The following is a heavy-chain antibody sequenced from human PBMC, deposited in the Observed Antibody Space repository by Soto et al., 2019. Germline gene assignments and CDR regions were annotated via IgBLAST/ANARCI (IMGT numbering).Heavy chain of an antibody. D-gene: IGHD3-10*01. CDR1: GDPITSYF. J-gene: IGHJ4*02. Sequence: SETLSLTCTVSGDPITSYFWTWLRQPAGKGLEWIGHVFPGGPTSHNSSLKSRVSMSIDTSKNQFSLTLTSVIAADTAVYYCARTLSGFTYGSRQFYFDYWGQGTLVTVSS. V-gene: IGHV4-4*07. CDR3: ARTLSGFTYGSRQFYFDY. CDR2: VFPGGPT.